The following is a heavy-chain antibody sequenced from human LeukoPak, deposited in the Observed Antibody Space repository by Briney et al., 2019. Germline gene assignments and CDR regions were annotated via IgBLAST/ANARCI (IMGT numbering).Heavy chain of an antibody. V-gene: IGHV3-23*01. J-gene: IGHJ4*02. Sequence: GGSLRLSCAASGFTFSSYAVTWVRQAPGKGLEWVSAISTSGGSTFYADSVKGRFTISRDNSRNTLYLQMNSLRAEDTAVYYCAKGILSPVIVPFDFWGQGTLVTVSS. D-gene: IGHD2-15*01. CDR1: GFTFSSYA. CDR3: AKGILSPVIVPFDF. CDR2: ISTSGGST.